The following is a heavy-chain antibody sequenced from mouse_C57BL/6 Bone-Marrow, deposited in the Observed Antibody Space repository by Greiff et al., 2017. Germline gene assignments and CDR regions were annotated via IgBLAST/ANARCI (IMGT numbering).Heavy chain of an antibody. D-gene: IGHD2-5*01. CDR1: GYSITSGYY. V-gene: IGHV3-6*01. CDR3: ARTGYYSNYVGAMDY. J-gene: IGHJ4*01. Sequence: DVKLQESGPGLVKPSQSLSLTCSVTGYSITSGYYWNWIRQFPGNKLEWMGYISYDGSNNYNPSLKNRISITRDTSKNQFFLKLNSVTTEDTATYYCARTGYYSNYVGAMDYWGQGTSVTVSS. CDR2: ISYDGSN.